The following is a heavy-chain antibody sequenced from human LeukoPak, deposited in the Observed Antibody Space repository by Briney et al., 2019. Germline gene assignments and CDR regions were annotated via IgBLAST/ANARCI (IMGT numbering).Heavy chain of an antibody. CDR2: IYYSGST. Sequence: PSQTLSLTCTVSGGSISSGGYYWSWLRQHPGKGLEWIGCIYYSGSTYYNPSLKSRVTISADTSKNQFSLKLSSVTAADTAVYYCARSPNCSGGYCYSGYSVGDYWGQGTLVTVSS. CDR3: ARSPNCSGGYCYSGYSVGDY. V-gene: IGHV4-31*03. J-gene: IGHJ4*02. D-gene: IGHD2-15*01. CDR1: GGSISSGGYY.